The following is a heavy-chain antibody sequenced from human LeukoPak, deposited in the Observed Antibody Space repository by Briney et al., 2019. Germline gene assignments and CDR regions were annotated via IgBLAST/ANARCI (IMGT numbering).Heavy chain of an antibody. Sequence: KPSETLSLTCTVSGGSISSDYWSWIRQPPGKGLEWIGYIYYSGRTYYNPSLKSRIIISVDTSKNQFSLKLSSVTAADTAVYYCARGFYSPHYWGQGTLVSVSS. V-gene: IGHV4-59*01. CDR1: GGSISSDY. CDR2: IYYSGRT. CDR3: ARGFYSPHY. J-gene: IGHJ4*02. D-gene: IGHD4-11*01.